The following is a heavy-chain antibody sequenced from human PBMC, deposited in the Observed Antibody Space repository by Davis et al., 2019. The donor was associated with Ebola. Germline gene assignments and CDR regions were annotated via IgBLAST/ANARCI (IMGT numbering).Heavy chain of an antibody. CDR2: ISGYGDNT. CDR1: GFPSSNYI. V-gene: IGHV3-23*01. Sequence: GGSLRLSCAASGFPSSNYIMTWVRQAPGKGLEWVSGISGYGDNTYYADSVEGRFTISRDNSKNTMYLQMNSLRAEDTAVYYCAKDVRGVNTPMDYWGQGTLVTVSS. CDR3: AKDVRGVNTPMDY. J-gene: IGHJ4*02. D-gene: IGHD3-10*01.